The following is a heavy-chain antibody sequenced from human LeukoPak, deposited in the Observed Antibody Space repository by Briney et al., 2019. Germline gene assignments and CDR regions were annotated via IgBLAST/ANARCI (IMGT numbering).Heavy chain of an antibody. D-gene: IGHD7-27*01. Sequence: SETLSLTCTVSGGSISSYYWSWIRQPPGKGLEWIGYGRRSTNYNPSLKSRVTISVDTSKNQFSLKLSSVTAADTAVYYCARDNWGSLDYWGQGALVTVSS. CDR3: ARDNWGSLDY. V-gene: IGHV4-4*08. CDR2: GRRST. CDR1: GGSISSYY. J-gene: IGHJ4*02.